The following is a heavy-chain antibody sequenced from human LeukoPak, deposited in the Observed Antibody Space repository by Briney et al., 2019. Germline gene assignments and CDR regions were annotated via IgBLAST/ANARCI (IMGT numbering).Heavy chain of an antibody. J-gene: IGHJ3*02. CDR2: INHSRST. D-gene: IGHD4-23*01. CDR1: GGSFSGYY. CDR3: ARGRPYGGNSVPTLNRRNGGAFDI. Sequence: SETLSLTCAVYGGSFSGYYWSWIRQPPGKGLEWIGEINHSRSTNYNPSLKSRVTISVDTSKNQFSLKLSSVTAADTAVYYCARGRPYGGNSVPTLNRRNGGAFDIWGQGTMVTVSS. V-gene: IGHV4-34*01.